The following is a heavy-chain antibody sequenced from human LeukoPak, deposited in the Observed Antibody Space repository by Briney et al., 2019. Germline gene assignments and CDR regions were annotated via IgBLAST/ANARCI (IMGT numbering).Heavy chain of an antibody. J-gene: IGHJ3*02. D-gene: IGHD3-16*02. CDR1: GFTVSSNY. CDR2: LYIDRST. V-gene: IGHV3-66*01. Sequence: PGGSLRLSCAASGFTVSSNYMSWVRQVPGKGLEWVSILYIDRSTYYADAVKGRFTISRDNAKNSLYLQMNSLRAEDTAVYYCARVSAGVIGMKDVFDIWGQGTMVTVSS. CDR3: ARVSAGVIGMKDVFDI.